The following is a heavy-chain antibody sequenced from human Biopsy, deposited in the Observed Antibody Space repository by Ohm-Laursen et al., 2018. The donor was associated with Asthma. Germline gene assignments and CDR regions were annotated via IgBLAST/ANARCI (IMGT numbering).Heavy chain of an antibody. CDR2: LYDGDSGYT. Sequence: SDILSLTCAVSGGSISGYYWSWIRQSPGKGLEWVAYLYDGDSGYTNYNPSLRSRATISIDTSTNHFSLKLTSVTAADTAVYYCARADCSGGSCPYYYGLDVWGQGTTVTVS. CDR1: GGSISGYY. J-gene: IGHJ6*02. D-gene: IGHD2-15*01. CDR3: ARADCSGGSCPYYYGLDV. V-gene: IGHV4-59*07.